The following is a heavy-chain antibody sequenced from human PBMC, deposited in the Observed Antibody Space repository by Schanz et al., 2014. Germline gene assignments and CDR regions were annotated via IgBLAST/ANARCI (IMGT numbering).Heavy chain of an antibody. V-gene: IGHV3-33*01. J-gene: IGHJ4*02. CDR2: IWFDGNNK. D-gene: IGHD1-26*01. CDR1: GFTFSAYG. Sequence: QVQLVESGGGVVQPGRSLRLSCAASGFTFSAYGMHWVRQAPGKGLEWVAVIWFDGNNKFYADSVKGRFTISRDNSKNTLYLQMSSLRAEDTAVYYCAGDWASGRYYSDYWGQGTLVTVSS. CDR3: AGDWASGRYYSDY.